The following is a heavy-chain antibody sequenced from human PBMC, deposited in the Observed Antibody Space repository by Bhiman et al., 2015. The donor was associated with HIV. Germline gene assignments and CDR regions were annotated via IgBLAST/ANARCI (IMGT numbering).Heavy chain of an antibody. CDR2: ISGSGGST. Sequence: VQLVESGGGVVQPGGSLRVSCAASGFTFKNYAMSWVRQAPGKGLEWVSVISGSGGSTYYADSVKGRFTISRDNSKNTLYLQMNSLRAEDTAVYYCAKDQWEYCGGDCLTFQHWGQGALVTVSS. CDR3: AKDQWEYCGGDCLTFQH. J-gene: IGHJ1*01. V-gene: IGHV3-23*04. CDR1: GFTFKNYA. D-gene: IGHD2-21*01.